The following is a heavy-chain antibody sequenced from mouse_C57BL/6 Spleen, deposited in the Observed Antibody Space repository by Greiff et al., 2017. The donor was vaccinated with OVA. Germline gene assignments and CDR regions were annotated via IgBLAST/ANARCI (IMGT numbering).Heavy chain of an antibody. V-gene: IGHV1-81*01. Sequence: QVHVKQSGAELARPGASVKLSCKASGYTFTSYGISWVKQRTGQGLEWIGEIYPRSGNTYYNEKFKGKATLTADKSSSTAYMQLSSLTSEDSAVYFCARGTYYSNSGDYWGQGTSVTVSS. CDR3: ARGTYYSNSGDY. CDR1: GYTFTSYG. CDR2: IYPRSGNT. D-gene: IGHD2-5*01. J-gene: IGHJ4*01.